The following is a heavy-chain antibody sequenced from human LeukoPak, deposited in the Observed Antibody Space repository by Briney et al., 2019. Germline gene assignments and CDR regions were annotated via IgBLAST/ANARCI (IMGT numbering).Heavy chain of an antibody. V-gene: IGHV1-18*01. CDR2: ISGYNGNT. CDR1: GYTFTRYA. J-gene: IGHJ5*02. CDR3: ARDIVVVPAAQGPRSGWFDP. Sequence: ASVKVSCKASGYTFTRYAISWVRQAPGQGLEWMGWISGYNGNTNYAQKVQGRVTMTTDTSTSTAYMELSSLRSEDTAVYYCARDIVVVPAAQGPRSGWFDPWGQGTLVTVSS. D-gene: IGHD2-2*01.